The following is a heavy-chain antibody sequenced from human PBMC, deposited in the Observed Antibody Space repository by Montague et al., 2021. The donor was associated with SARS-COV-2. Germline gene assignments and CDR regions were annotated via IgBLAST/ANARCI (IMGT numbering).Heavy chain of an antibody. CDR2: VHYSGXP. CDR1: GDSISSSSYN. D-gene: IGHD1-1*01. Sequence: SETLSLTCAVFGDSISSSSYNWGWIRQPPGKGLEWIGSVHYSGXPXYXXXXKXRVTIYVDTSKNQLSLKLSSVTAADTAVYYCTRHVHMTWPEPSPGFDYWGQGTLVTVSS. J-gene: IGHJ4*02. V-gene: IGHV4-39*01. CDR3: TRHVHMTWPEPSPGFDY.